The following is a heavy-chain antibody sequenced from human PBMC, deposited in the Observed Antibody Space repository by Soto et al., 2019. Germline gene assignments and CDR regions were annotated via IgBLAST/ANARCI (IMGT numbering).Heavy chain of an antibody. Sequence: QVQLVESGGGVVQPGRSLRLSCAASGFTFSSYAMHWVRQAPGKGLEWVAVISYDGSNKYYADSVKGRFTISRDNSKNPLYLQMNSLRAEDTAVYYCARDFQQLEDYWGQGTLVTVSS. CDR1: GFTFSSYA. V-gene: IGHV3-30-3*01. CDR3: ARDFQQLEDY. J-gene: IGHJ4*02. CDR2: ISYDGSNK. D-gene: IGHD6-13*01.